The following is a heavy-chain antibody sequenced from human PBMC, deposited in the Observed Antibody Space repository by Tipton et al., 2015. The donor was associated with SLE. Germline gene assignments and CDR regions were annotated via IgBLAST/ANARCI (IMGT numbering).Heavy chain of an antibody. CDR1: GGSISSSSYY. CDR3: ARSGPYWNYGHYFDY. D-gene: IGHD1-7*01. V-gene: IGHV4-39*07. J-gene: IGHJ4*02. Sequence: TLSLTCTVSGGSISSSSYYWGWIRQPPGKGLEWIGEIYHSGSTNYNPSLKSRVTISVDKSKNQFSLNLSSVTAADTAVYYCARSGPYWNYGHYFDYWGQGTLVTVSS. CDR2: IYHSGST.